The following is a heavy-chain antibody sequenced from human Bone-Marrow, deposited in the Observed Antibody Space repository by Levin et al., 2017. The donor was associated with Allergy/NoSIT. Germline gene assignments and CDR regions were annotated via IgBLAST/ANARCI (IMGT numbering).Heavy chain of an antibody. CDR3: AKHDTYSGSCIDC. CDR1: GFTFSGCA. V-gene: IGHV3-23*01. CDR2: ISGSGTST. D-gene: IGHD6-13*01. J-gene: IGHJ4*02. Sequence: GGSLRLSCVASGFTFSGCAMSWVRQAPGKGLEWVASISGSGTSTYFADSVKDRFTISRDSSRNTLYLQLNSLRAEGTAVYYCAKHDTYSGSCIDCWGQGTLVTVSS.